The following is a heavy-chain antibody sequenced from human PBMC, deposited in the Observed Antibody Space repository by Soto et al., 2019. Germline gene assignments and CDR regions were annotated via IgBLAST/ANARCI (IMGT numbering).Heavy chain of an antibody. D-gene: IGHD4-4*01. V-gene: IGHV1-18*01. CDR2: MNAYNGKT. CDR3: ARARTPTASDY. CDR1: GYTFTNYG. Sequence: QVQLVQSGAEVKKPGASVKVSCRTSGYTFTNYGITWVRQAPGQGLEWMGWMNAYNGKTNYAQKVQGRVTMTTETSTNTAYMELKSLRSDDPAVYFCARARTPTASDYWGQGTLVTVSS. J-gene: IGHJ4*02.